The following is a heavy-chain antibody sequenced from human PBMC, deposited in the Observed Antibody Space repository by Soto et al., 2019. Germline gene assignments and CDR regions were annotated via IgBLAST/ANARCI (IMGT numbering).Heavy chain of an antibody. CDR1: GYTFTNYE. D-gene: IGHD7-27*01. CDR3: ARAPRNWGFDF. V-gene: IGHV1-8*01. J-gene: IGHJ4*02. Sequence: QVPLVQSGAEVKKPGASVKVSCKASGYTFTNYEINWVRQTTGQGLEWMGWMNPNSGDTGYAQKFQGRVTMTRNTAISTAYMELSSLTFEDTAIYSCARAPRNWGFDFWGQGTLVTVSS. CDR2: MNPNSGDT.